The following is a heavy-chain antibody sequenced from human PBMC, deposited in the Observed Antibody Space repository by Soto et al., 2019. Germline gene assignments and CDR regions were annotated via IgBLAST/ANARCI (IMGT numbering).Heavy chain of an antibody. J-gene: IGHJ4*02. D-gene: IGHD3-22*01. Sequence: LSLTCAVYGGSFSGYYWSWIRQPPGKGLEWIGEINHSGSTNYNPSLKSRVTISVDTSKNQFSLKLSSVTAADTAVYYCAREGMDSSVFYWGQGTLVTVSS. CDR1: GGSFSGYY. CDR3: AREGMDSSVFY. CDR2: INHSGST. V-gene: IGHV4-34*01.